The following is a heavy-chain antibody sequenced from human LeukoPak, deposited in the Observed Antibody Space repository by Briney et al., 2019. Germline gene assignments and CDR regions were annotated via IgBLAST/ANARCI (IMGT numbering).Heavy chain of an antibody. CDR1: GFTFSSYA. CDR3: ARHRYCSSTSCYWLSY. D-gene: IGHD2-2*01. V-gene: IGHV3-66*04. CDR2: IYSGGST. J-gene: IGHJ4*02. Sequence: GGSLRLSCAASGFTFSSYAMSWVRQAPGKGLEWVSVIYSGGSTYYADSVKGRFTISRDNSKNTLYLQMNSLRAEDTAVYYCARHRYCSSTSCYWLSYWGQGTLVTVSS.